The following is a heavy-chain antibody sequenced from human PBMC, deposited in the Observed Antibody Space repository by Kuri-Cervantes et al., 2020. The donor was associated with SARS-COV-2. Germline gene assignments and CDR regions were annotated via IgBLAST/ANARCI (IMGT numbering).Heavy chain of an antibody. V-gene: IGHV4-59*01. J-gene: IGHJ4*02. CDR2: VSYNGAT. Sequence: GSLRLSCTVSGGSISSYYLTWIRQPPGKGLEWIGYVSYNGATAHNPSLKSRVTTSLDTSKNQFSLRLSSVTAADTAVYYCSGRVDFSSVDYWGQGTLVTVSS. CDR1: GGSISSYY. CDR3: SGRVDFSSVDY. D-gene: IGHD3/OR15-3a*01.